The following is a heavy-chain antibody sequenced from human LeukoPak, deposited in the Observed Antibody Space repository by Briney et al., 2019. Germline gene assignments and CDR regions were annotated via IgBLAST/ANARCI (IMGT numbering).Heavy chain of an antibody. V-gene: IGHV3-74*01. CDR2: INSDGSST. CDR3: ARRGTYSTSCYDY. Sequence: GGSLRLSCAASGFTFSNYWMDWVRQAPGKGLVWVARINSDGSSTNYADSVKGRFTISRDNAKNTLYLQMSSLRAEDTAVYYCARRGTYSTSCYDYWGQGTLVTVSS. CDR1: GFTFSNYW. J-gene: IGHJ4*02. D-gene: IGHD6-13*01.